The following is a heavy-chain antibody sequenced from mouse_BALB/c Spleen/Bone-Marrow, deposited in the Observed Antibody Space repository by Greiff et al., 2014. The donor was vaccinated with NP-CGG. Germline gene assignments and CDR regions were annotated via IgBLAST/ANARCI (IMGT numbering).Heavy chain of an antibody. CDR2: VNPYNGGT. D-gene: IGHD2-1*01. CDR1: GYTCTDSY. J-gene: IGHJ4*01. Sequence: EVQLQQSGPELVKPGASVKMSCKASGYTCTDSYMDWVKQSHGESFEWIGRVNPYNGGTSYNQKFKGKATLTVDKSSSTAYMELNSLTSEDSAVYYCARFPNYSYAMDYWGQGTSVTVSS. V-gene: IGHV1-19*01. CDR3: ARFPNYSYAMDY.